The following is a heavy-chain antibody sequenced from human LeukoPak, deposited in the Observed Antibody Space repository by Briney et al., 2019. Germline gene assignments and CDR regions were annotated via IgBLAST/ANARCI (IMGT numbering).Heavy chain of an antibody. CDR1: GGSISSGGYY. CDR3: ARVVGWHYDILTGYYRTGRYYFDY. V-gene: IGHV4-31*03. J-gene: IGHJ4*02. CDR2: IYYSGST. D-gene: IGHD3-9*01. Sequence: SETLSLTCTVSGGSISSGGYYWSWIRQHPGKGLEWIGYIYYSGSTYYNPSLKSRVTISVDTSKNQFSLKLSSVTAADTAVYYCARVVGWHYDILTGYYRTGRYYFDYWGQGTLVTVSS.